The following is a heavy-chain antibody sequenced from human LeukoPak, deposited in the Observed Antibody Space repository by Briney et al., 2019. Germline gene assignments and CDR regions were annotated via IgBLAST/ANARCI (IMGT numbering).Heavy chain of an antibody. D-gene: IGHD6-19*01. J-gene: IGHJ3*02. CDR2: IYYSGST. Sequence: PSETLSLTCTVSGGSISSYYWSWIRQPPGKGLEWIGYIYYSGSTNYNPSLKSRVTISVDTSKNQFSLKLSSVTAADTAVYYCARGRRSGWTHAFDIWGQGTMVTVSS. V-gene: IGHV4-59*01. CDR1: GGSISSYY. CDR3: ARGRRSGWTHAFDI.